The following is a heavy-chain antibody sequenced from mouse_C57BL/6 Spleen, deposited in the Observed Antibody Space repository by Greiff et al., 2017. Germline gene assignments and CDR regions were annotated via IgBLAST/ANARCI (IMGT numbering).Heavy chain of an antibody. CDR1: GYTFTSYW. CDR3: ARSEGYYYGSSYFDY. V-gene: IGHV1-72*01. J-gene: IGHJ2*01. CDR2: IDPNSGGT. D-gene: IGHD1-1*01. Sequence: LQQPGASVKLSCKASGYTFTSYWMHWVKQRPGRGLEWIGRIDPNSGGTKYNEKFKSKATLTVDKPSSTAYMQLSSLTSEDSAVYYCARSEGYYYGSSYFDYWGQGTTLTVSS.